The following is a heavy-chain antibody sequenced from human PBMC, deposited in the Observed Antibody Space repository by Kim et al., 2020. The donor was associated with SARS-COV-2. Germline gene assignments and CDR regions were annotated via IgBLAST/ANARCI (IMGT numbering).Heavy chain of an antibody. CDR3: ARDRALGITFGGVIVTYGMDV. J-gene: IGHJ6*02. D-gene: IGHD3-16*02. CDR2: ISAYNGNT. V-gene: IGHV1-18*01. Sequence: ASVKVSCKASGYTFTSYGISWVRQAPGQGLEWMGWISAYNGNTNYAQKLQGRVTMTTDTSTSTAYMELRSLRSDDTAVYYCARDRALGITFGGVIVTYGMDVWGQGTTVTVSS. CDR1: GYTFTSYG.